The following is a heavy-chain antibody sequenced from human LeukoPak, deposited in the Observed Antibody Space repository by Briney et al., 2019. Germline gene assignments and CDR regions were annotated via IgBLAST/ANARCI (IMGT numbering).Heavy chain of an antibody. Sequence: ASVKVSCKASGYTFTSYSINWVRQAPGQGLEWMGWISAYNGNSHYTQKFQGRVTMTTDTSTSTAYMELRSLRSDDTAVYYCAREQQLIRGDYWGQGTLVTVSS. CDR1: GYTFTSYS. D-gene: IGHD6-13*01. CDR2: ISAYNGNS. CDR3: AREQQLIRGDY. V-gene: IGHV1-18*01. J-gene: IGHJ4*02.